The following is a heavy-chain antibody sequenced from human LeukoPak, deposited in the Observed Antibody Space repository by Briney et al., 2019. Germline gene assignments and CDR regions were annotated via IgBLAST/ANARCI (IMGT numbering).Heavy chain of an antibody. CDR3: AKAGPDNDAFDI. J-gene: IGHJ3*02. V-gene: IGHV3-9*01. CDR2: ISWNSGSI. Sequence: GGSLRLSCAASGFTFDDYAMHWVRQASGKGLEWVSGISWNSGSIGYADSVKGRFTISRDNAKNSLYLQMNSLRAEDTALYYCAKAGPDNDAFDIWGQGTMVTVSS. CDR1: GFTFDDYA.